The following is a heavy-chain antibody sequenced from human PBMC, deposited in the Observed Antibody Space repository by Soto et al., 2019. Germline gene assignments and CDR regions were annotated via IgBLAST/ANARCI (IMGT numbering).Heavy chain of an antibody. J-gene: IGHJ4*02. CDR3: ARGYCSGGTCYSRFFDY. D-gene: IGHD2-15*01. CDR2: IYYSGST. Sequence: ETLSLTCTVSGGSISSYYWSWIRQPPGKGLEWIGYIYYSGSTNYNPSLKSRVTISVDTSKDQFSLKLSSVTAADTAVYYCARGYCSGGTCYSRFFDYWGQGTLVTVSS. V-gene: IGHV4-59*08. CDR1: GGSISSYY.